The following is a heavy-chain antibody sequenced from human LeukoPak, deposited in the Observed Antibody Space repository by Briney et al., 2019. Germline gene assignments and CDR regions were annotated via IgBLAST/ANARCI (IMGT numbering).Heavy chain of an antibody. Sequence: GGSLRLSCAASGFTFSSYAMHWVRQAPGKGLEWVAVISYDGSNKYYADSVKGRFTISRDNSKNTLYLQMNSLRAEDTAVYYCARERQWLVLDSHADYWGQGTLVTVSS. CDR1: GFTFSSYA. CDR3: ARERQWLVLDSHADY. CDR2: ISYDGSNK. D-gene: IGHD6-19*01. V-gene: IGHV3-30*04. J-gene: IGHJ4*02.